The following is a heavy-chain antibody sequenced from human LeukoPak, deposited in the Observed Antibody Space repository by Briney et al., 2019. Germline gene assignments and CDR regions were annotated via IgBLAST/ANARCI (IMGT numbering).Heavy chain of an antibody. CDR2: MNPISGNT. Sequence: ASVKVSCKASGYTFSSYDINWVRQATGQGLEWMGWMNPISGNTGYAQKFQGRVTITRDNSINTAYMDLTNLRSEDTAVYYCALLIRRGGSYYYGMDVWGQGTTVTVSS. CDR3: ALLIRRGGSYYYGMDV. J-gene: IGHJ6*02. CDR1: GYTFSSYD. V-gene: IGHV1-8*01. D-gene: IGHD1-26*01.